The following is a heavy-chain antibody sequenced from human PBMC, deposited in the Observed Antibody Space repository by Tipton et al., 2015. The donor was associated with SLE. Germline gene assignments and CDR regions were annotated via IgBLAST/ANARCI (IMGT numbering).Heavy chain of an antibody. CDR2: IYTSGST. V-gene: IGHV4-61*02. CDR1: GASIRSGSYF. Sequence: TLSLTCTVSGASIRSGSYFYNWIRQPAGRGLEWIGRIYTSGSTNYNPSLKSRVSASVDTAKNQLSLKLASVTAADTAVYYCARHILRPFDYWGRGTLVTVSS. D-gene: IGHD2-15*01. J-gene: IGHJ4*02. CDR3: ARHILRPFDY.